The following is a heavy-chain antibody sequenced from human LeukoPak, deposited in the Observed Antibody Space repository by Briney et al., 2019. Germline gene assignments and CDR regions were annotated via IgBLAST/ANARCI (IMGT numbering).Heavy chain of an antibody. Sequence: SETLSLTCTVSGGSISSYYWSWIRQPAGKGLEWIGRIYTSGSTNYNPSLKSRVTMSVDTSKNQFSLKLSSVTAADTAVYYCARVPFLGERGFLYYYGMDVWGQGTTVTVSS. CDR1: GGSISSYY. V-gene: IGHV4-4*07. J-gene: IGHJ6*02. CDR3: ARVPFLGERGFLYYYGMDV. CDR2: IYTSGST. D-gene: IGHD3-16*01.